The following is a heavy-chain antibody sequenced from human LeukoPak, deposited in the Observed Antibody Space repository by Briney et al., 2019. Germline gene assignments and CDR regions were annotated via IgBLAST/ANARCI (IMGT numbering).Heavy chain of an antibody. J-gene: IGHJ6*02. Sequence: GGSLRLSCAASGFTFSNYGMSWVRQAPGKGLEWVSGISWNSGSIGYADSVKGRFTISRDNAKNSLYLQMNSLRAEDTALYYCAKDWGDYGMDVWGQGTTVTVSS. CDR3: AKDWGDYGMDV. D-gene: IGHD7-27*01. CDR1: GFTFSNYG. CDR2: ISWNSGSI. V-gene: IGHV3-9*01.